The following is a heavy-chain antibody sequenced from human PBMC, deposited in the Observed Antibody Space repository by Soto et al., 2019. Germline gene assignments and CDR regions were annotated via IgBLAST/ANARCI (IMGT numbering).Heavy chain of an antibody. CDR1: GFTFSNYG. CDR3: AKILQLGDYAFYYYGMDV. CDR2: ISYDGSNK. J-gene: IGHJ6*02. Sequence: QVQLVESGGGVDQPGRSLRLSCAASGFTFSNYGMHWVRQAPGKGLEWVAVISYDGSNKYYADSVKGRFTISRDNSKNTLYLQMNSLRPEDTAVYYCAKILQLGDYAFYYYGMDVWGQGTTVTVSS. V-gene: IGHV3-30*18. D-gene: IGHD4-17*01.